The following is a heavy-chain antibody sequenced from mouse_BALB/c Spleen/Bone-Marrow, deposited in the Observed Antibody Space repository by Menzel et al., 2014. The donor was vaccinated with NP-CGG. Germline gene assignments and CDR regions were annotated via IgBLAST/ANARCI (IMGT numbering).Heavy chain of an antibody. Sequence: EVQGVESGGDLVKPGGSLKLSCAASGFTFSSYGMSWVRQIPDKRLEWVATISSGGSYTFCPDSVKGRFTISRDNAKNTLNLQMTSLKSEDTAMYYCARRRDYDYFDYWGQGTTLTVSS. V-gene: IGHV5-6*01. J-gene: IGHJ2*01. D-gene: IGHD2-4*01. CDR2: ISSGGSYT. CDR3: ARRRDYDYFDY. CDR1: GFTFSSYG.